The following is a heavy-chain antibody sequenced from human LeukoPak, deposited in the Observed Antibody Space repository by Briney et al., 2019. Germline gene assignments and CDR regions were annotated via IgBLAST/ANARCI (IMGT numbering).Heavy chain of an antibody. Sequence: PSETLSLTCAVSGGSISSSNWWSWVRQPPGKGLEWIGEIYHSGSTNYNPSLKSRVTISVDTSKNQFSLRLSSVTATDTAVYYCARVPGGALNWFDPWGQGTLVTVSS. CDR2: IYHSGST. J-gene: IGHJ5*02. CDR1: GGSISSSNW. CDR3: ARVPGGALNWFDP. V-gene: IGHV4-4*02. D-gene: IGHD1-1*01.